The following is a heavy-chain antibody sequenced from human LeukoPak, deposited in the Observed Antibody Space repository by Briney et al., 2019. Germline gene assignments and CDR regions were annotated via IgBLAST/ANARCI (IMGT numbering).Heavy chain of an antibody. CDR2: ISSSSSYI. J-gene: IGHJ4*02. D-gene: IGHD5-18*01. CDR3: ARLDTAMPY. CDR1: GFTFNDYA. Sequence: GGSLRLSCAASGFTFNDYAMHWVRQAPGKGLEWVSSISSSSSYIYYADSVKGRFTISRDNAKNSLYLQMNSLRAEDTAVYYCARLDTAMPYWGQGTLVTVSS. V-gene: IGHV3-21*01.